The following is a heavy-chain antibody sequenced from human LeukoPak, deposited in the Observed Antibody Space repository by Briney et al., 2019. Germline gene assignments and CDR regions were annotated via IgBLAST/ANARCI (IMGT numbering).Heavy chain of an antibody. V-gene: IGHV4-59*01. D-gene: IGHD4-23*01. CDR3: ARTRAYGGRPDY. CDR1: GGPLTSYY. Sequence: PSETLSLTCAVSGGPLTSYYWTWIRQPPGKGLEWIGFIYYRGSTNYNPSLESRVTISIDTSKNRFSLKLSSVTAADTAVYYCARTRAYGGRPDYWGQGTLVTVSS. J-gene: IGHJ4*02. CDR2: IYYRGST.